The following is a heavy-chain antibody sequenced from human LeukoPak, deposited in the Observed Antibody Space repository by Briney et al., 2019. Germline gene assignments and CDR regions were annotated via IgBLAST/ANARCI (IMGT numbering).Heavy chain of an antibody. V-gene: IGHV1-3*01. CDR1: GYTFTRYA. J-gene: IGHJ4*02. CDR3: ARDSGEYYFDY. D-gene: IGHD2-15*01. Sequence: ASVKVSCKASGYTFTRYAMHWVRQAPGQRLEWMGWINAGNGDTKYSQKFQGRVTITRDTSASTAYMELSSLRSEDTAVYYCARDSGEYYFDYRGQGTLVTVSS. CDR2: INAGNGDT.